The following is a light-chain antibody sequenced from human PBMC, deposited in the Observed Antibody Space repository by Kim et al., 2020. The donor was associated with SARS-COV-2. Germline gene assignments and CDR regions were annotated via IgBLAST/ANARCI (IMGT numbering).Light chain of an antibody. V-gene: IGLV3-1*01. Sequence: SYELTQPPSVSVSPGQTASITCSGDKLGDKYASXYQQKPGQSPVVVIFRDNRRPSGIPERFSGSNSGNTATLTISGTRAMDEADYYCQAWDSSIYVFGTG. J-gene: IGLJ1*01. CDR2: RDN. CDR3: QAWDSSIYV. CDR1: KLGDKY.